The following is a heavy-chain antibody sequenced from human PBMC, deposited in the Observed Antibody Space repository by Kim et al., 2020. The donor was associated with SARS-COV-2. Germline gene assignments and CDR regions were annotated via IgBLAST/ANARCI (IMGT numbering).Heavy chain of an antibody. D-gene: IGHD3-10*01. J-gene: IGHJ5*02. Sequence: GESLKISCKGSGYSFTSYWIGWVRQMPGKGLEWMGIIYPGDSDTRYSPSFQGQVTISADKSISTAYLQWSSLKASDTDMYYCARISITMVRGVTWFDPWGQGTLVTVSP. CDR1: GYSFTSYW. CDR3: ARISITMVRGVTWFDP. CDR2: IYPGDSDT. V-gene: IGHV5-51*01.